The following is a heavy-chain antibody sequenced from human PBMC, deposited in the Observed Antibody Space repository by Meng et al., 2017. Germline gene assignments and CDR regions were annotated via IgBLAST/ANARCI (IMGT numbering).Heavy chain of an antibody. V-gene: IGHV4-34*01. CDR1: GGSFSGYY. J-gene: IGHJ4*02. CDR3: ARATTWGRGSLRY. Sequence: QASLEQWRAGLFRPSGTLSLTCAVDGGSFSGYYWSWIRQPPGKGLEWIGEINHSGSTNYNPSLKSRVTISVDTSKNQFSLKLSSVTAADTAVYYCARATTWGRGSLRYWGQGTLVTVSS. CDR2: INHSGST. D-gene: IGHD7-27*01.